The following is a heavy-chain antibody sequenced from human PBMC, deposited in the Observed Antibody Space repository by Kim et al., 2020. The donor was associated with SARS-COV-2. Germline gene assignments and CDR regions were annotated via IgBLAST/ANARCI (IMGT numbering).Heavy chain of an antibody. Sequence: SETLSLTCTVSGGSISSSSYYWGWIRQPPGKGLEWIGSIYYSGSTYYNPSLKSRVTISVDTSKNQFSLKLSSVTAADTAVYYCARPFYCSSTSCYDGGWFDPWGQGTLVTVSS. CDR2: IYYSGST. V-gene: IGHV4-39*07. D-gene: IGHD2-2*01. J-gene: IGHJ5*02. CDR1: GGSISSSSYY. CDR3: ARPFYCSSTSCYDGGWFDP.